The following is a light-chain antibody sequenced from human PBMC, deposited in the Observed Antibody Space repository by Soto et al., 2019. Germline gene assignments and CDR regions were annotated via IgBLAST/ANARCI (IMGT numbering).Light chain of an antibody. Sequence: QLVLTQSPSASASLGASVKLTCTLSSGHSSYAIAWHHQQPEKGPRYLMRLNSDGSHFKGDAIPYRFSSSSSGAERYLTISSLQSEDEADYYCQTWNTGIQVFGGGTKLTVL. CDR2: LNSDGSH. CDR3: QTWNTGIQV. CDR1: SGHSSYA. J-gene: IGLJ2*01. V-gene: IGLV4-69*02.